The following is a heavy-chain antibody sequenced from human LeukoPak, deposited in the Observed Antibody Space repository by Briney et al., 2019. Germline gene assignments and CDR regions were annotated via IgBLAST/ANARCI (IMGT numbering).Heavy chain of an antibody. V-gene: IGHV3-15*01. CDR1: GFTFSNAW. J-gene: IGHJ4*02. CDR2: IKSKTDGGTT. CDR3: TTEYCSSTSCSHY. Sequence: GGSLRLSCAASGFTFSNAWMSWVRQAPGKGLEWVGRIKSKTDGGTTDYAAPVKGRFTISRDDSKNTLYLQMNSLKTEDTAVYYCTTEYCSSTSCSHYWGQGTLVTVSS. D-gene: IGHD2-2*01.